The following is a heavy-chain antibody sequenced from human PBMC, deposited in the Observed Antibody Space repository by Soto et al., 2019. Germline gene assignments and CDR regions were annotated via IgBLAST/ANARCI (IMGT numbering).Heavy chain of an antibody. CDR3: SADRPDIGVGWWV. J-gene: IGHJ6*02. Sequence: SVMVSCKASGSGFIRSGIQWVRQAHGQRLEWIGWIVVASGQTNYAQNFRGRVAITRDTSTATAYIELTGLTSEDTAVYFCSADRPDIGVGWWVWGQGTTVTVSS. V-gene: IGHV1-58*02. CDR2: IVVASGQT. CDR1: GSGFIRSG. D-gene: IGHD2-15*01.